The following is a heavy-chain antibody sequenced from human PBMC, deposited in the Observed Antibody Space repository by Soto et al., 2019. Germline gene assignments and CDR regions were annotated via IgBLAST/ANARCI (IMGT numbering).Heavy chain of an antibody. J-gene: IGHJ5*02. CDR2: INHSGST. V-gene: IGHV4-34*01. CDR1: GGSFSGYY. D-gene: IGHD3-3*01. CDR3: ARGRFSRNWFDP. Sequence: TLSLTCAVYGGSFSGYYWSWIRQPPGKGLEWIGEINHSGSTNYNPSLKSRVTISVDTSKNQFSLKLSSVTAADTAVYYCARGRFSRNWFDPWGQGTLVTVSS.